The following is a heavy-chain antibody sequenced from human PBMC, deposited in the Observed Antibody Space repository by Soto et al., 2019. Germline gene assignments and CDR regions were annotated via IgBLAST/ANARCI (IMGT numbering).Heavy chain of an antibody. CDR1: GYTFTNYV. J-gene: IGHJ5*02. CDR3: VRQGSSWYGWVDP. Sequence: QVQLVQSGAEVKKPGASVKVSCKASGYTFTNYVMHWVRQAPGQRLEWMGWINAGNGNTKYSQKFQGRVTITRDTSASTAYMELSSLRSEDTAVYYCVRQGSSWYGWVDPWGQGTLVTVSS. V-gene: IGHV1-3*01. CDR2: INAGNGNT. D-gene: IGHD6-13*01.